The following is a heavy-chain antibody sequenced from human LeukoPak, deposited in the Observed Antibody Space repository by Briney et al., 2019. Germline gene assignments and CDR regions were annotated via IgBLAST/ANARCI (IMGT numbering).Heavy chain of an antibody. Sequence: ASVKVSCKASGYTFTGYYMHWVRQAPGQGLEWMGWINPNSGGTNYAQKFQGRVTMTRDTSISTAYVELSRLRSDDTAVYYCARGRMVYAIYYYYYMDVWGKGTTVTVSS. CDR2: INPNSGGT. CDR1: GYTFTGYY. CDR3: ARGRMVYAIYYYYYMDV. J-gene: IGHJ6*03. D-gene: IGHD2-8*01. V-gene: IGHV1-2*02.